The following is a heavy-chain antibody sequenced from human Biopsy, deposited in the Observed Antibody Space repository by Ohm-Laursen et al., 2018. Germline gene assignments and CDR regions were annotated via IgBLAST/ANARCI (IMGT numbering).Heavy chain of an antibody. D-gene: IGHD3-10*01. CDR1: GFTFGDYY. CDR3: ATDGAGSYNEN. V-gene: IGHV3-11*01. J-gene: IGHJ4*02. Sequence: SLRLSCSASGFTFGDYYMSWIRQAPGKGLEWLLYISGSGVTKMYADSVKGRFTVSRDNAKNSLYLEMNNLTVEDTVVYYCATDGAGSYNENWGQGTLVSVSS. CDR2: ISGSGVTK.